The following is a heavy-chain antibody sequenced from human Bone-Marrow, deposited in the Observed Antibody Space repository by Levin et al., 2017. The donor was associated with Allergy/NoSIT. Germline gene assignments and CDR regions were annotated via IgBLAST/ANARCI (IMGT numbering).Heavy chain of an antibody. Sequence: SGPTLVKPTETLTLTCTFSGFSLSTNRVGVGWFRQPPGKALEWLALIYWDDDKRYSPSLKNRLTIIKDSSKNQVVRTMTNMDPVETATNSCAHLINGYKIFDYWGQGTPVTVSS. V-gene: IGHV2-5*02. CDR2: IYWDDDK. J-gene: IGHJ4*02. CDR1: GFSLSTNRVG. D-gene: IGHD5-18*01. CDR3: AHLINGYKIFDY.